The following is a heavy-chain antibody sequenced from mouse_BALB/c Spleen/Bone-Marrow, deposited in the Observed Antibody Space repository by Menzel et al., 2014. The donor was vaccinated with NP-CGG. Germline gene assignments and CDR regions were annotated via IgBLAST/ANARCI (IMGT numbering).Heavy chain of an antibody. Sequence: LQQSGSELVRPGASVKLSCKASGYTFTSYWMHWVKQRHGQGLEWIGNIYPGSGSTNYDEKFKSKGTLTVDTSSSPAYMPLSSLTSEDSAVYYCTREGWLRYFDYWGQGTTLTVSS. CDR1: GYTFTSYW. J-gene: IGHJ2*01. V-gene: IGHV1S22*01. D-gene: IGHD2-2*01. CDR2: IYPGSGST. CDR3: TREGWLRYFDY.